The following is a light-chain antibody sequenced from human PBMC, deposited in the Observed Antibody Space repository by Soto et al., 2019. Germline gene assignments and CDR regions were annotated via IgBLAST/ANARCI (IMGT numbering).Light chain of an antibody. CDR2: DAS. V-gene: IGKV3-11*01. J-gene: IGKJ4*01. CDR3: QHRSNWPLT. Sequence: EIVLTQSPATLSLSPGERATLSCRASQSVSSYLAWYQQKPGQAPRLLIYDASTRATGIPARFSGSGSVTEFTLTISSLEPEDFAVYYCQHRSNWPLTFGGGNKVEIK. CDR1: QSVSSY.